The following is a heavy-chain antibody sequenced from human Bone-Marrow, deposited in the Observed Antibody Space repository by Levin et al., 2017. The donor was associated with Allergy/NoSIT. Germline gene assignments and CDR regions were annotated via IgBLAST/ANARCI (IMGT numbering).Heavy chain of an antibody. J-gene: IGHJ4*02. Sequence: LRLSCTVSGGSISSGGYYWSWIRQHPGKGLEWIGYIYYSGSTYYNPSLKSRVTISVDTSKNQFSLKLSSVTAADTAVYYCARDSGYYGSGSYRPKYYFDYWGQGTLVTVSS. D-gene: IGHD3-10*01. CDR3: ARDSGYYGSGSYRPKYYFDY. V-gene: IGHV4-31*03. CDR1: GGSISSGGYY. CDR2: IYYSGST.